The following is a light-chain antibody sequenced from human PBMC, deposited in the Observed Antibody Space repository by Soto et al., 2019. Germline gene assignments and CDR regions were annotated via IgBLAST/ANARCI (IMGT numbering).Light chain of an antibody. V-gene: IGLV2-11*01. CDR3: CSYVGTDSSFV. CDR1: SSDVGGYNF. J-gene: IGLJ1*01. CDR2: DVY. Sequence: QSALTQPRSVSGSPGQSVTIPCTGTSSDVGGYNFVSWYQQHPGKVPKLMIYDVYITPSGGPDRFSGSKSGITASLTISGLQAEDEADYFCCSYVGTDSSFVFGSGTKLTVL.